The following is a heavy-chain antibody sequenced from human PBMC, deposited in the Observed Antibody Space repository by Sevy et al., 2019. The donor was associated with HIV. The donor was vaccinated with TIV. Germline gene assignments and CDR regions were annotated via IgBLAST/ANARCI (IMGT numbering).Heavy chain of an antibody. CDR1: GFTFSSYA. CDR3: ARVSFWSGYTPLDY. CDR2: ISYDGSNK. V-gene: IGHV3-30-3*01. J-gene: IGHJ4*02. D-gene: IGHD3-3*01. Sequence: GGCLRLSCAASGFTFSSYAMHCVRQAPGKGLEWVAVISYDGSNKYYADSVKGRFTISRDNSKNTLYLQMNSLRAEDTAVYYCARVSFWSGYTPLDYWGQGTLVTVSS.